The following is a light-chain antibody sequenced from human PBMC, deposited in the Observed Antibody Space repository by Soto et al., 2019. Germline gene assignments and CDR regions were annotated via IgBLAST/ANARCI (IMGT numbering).Light chain of an antibody. Sequence: AIRMTQSPSSFSASTGDRVTITCRASQGISSYLAWYQQKPGKAPKLLIYAASTLQSGVPSRFSGSGSGTDFTLTISCLQPEDFATYYCQQYYSYPRTFDQGTKVEIK. CDR2: AAS. CDR3: QQYYSYPRT. V-gene: IGKV1-8*01. CDR1: QGISSY. J-gene: IGKJ1*01.